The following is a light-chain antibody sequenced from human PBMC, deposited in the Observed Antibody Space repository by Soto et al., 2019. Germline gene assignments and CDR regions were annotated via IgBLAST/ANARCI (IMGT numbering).Light chain of an antibody. Sequence: QSVLTQPPSASGSPGQSVTISCTGTSSDVGYYDYVSWYQQHPGKAPKLMIYEVSKRPSGVPDRFSGSKSGNTASLTVSGLQAEDEDDYYCSSYAGSNNVVFGGGTKLTVL. V-gene: IGLV2-8*01. CDR2: EVS. CDR1: SSDVGYYDY. J-gene: IGLJ2*01. CDR3: SSYAGSNNVV.